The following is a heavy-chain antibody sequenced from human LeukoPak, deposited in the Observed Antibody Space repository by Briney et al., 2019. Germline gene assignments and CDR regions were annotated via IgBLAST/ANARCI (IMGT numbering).Heavy chain of an antibody. CDR3: AKARAASTTGRYFEY. CDR2: IRYDGSEK. Sequence: PGGSLRLSCAASGFSFSSFAMHWVRQAPGKGLEWVAFIRYDGSEKYHADSVKGRLTISRDNSKKTLYLQMNSLRGEDTAVYYCAKARAASTTGRYFEYWGQGAPVIVSS. D-gene: IGHD4-17*01. CDR1: GFSFSSFA. V-gene: IGHV3-30*02. J-gene: IGHJ1*01.